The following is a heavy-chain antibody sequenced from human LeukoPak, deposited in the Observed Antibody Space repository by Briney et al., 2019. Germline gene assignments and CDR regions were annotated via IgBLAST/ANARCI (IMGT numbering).Heavy chain of an antibody. CDR2: IYSSGST. Sequence: SETLSLTCTVSGGSISSYYWSWIRQPAGKGLEWIGRIYSSGSTNYNPSLKSRVTMSVDTSKNQFSLKVTSVTAADTAVYYCARDNGNNWFDPWGQGTLVTVSS. D-gene: IGHD3-16*02. V-gene: IGHV4-4*07. CDR3: ARDNGNNWFDP. CDR1: GGSISSYY. J-gene: IGHJ5*02.